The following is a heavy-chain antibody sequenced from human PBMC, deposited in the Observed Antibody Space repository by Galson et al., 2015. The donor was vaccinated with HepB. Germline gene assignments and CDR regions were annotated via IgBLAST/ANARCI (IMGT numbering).Heavy chain of an antibody. CDR2: INAGNGHT. CDR1: GYSFSRYA. D-gene: IGHD3-22*01. J-gene: IGHJ4*02. CDR3: ARADQGYYDSSGYY. V-gene: IGHV1-3*01. Sequence: SVKVSCKASGYSFSRYAIHWVRQAPGPRLEWMGWINAGNGHTKYSKKFQGRVTFTRDTSASTAYMELSSLRSEDTAVYYCARADQGYYDSSGYYWGQGTLVTVSS.